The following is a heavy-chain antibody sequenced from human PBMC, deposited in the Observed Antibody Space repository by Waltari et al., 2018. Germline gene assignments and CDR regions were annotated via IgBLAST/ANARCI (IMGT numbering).Heavy chain of an antibody. CDR2: IDTSNARP. V-gene: IGHV7-4-1*02. Sequence: QVQLVQSESEWKKTGASVKISCKASGYPFFNYALNWVRQAPGQGLEWMGWIDTSNARPTYAQDFTGRFFFSLDISVRTAYLLITDLRPEDTAVYFCARYADRGRRNFQLDYWGQGTQVAVSS. J-gene: IGHJ4*02. CDR1: GYPFFNYA. D-gene: IGHD2-15*01. CDR3: ARYADRGRRNFQLDY.